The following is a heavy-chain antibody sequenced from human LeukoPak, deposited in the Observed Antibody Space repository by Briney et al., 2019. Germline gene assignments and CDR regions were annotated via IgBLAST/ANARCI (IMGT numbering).Heavy chain of an antibody. J-gene: IGHJ4*02. Sequence: GGSLRLSCAASGFTFSHYGMHWVRQAPGKGLEWVANIKQDGSEKYYVDSVKGRFTISRDNAKNSLYLQMNSLRAEDTAVYYCARDGVIVVVAEGFDYWGQGTLVTVSS. CDR3: ARDGVIVVVAEGFDY. V-gene: IGHV3-7*01. CDR1: GFTFSHYG. D-gene: IGHD2-15*01. CDR2: IKQDGSEK.